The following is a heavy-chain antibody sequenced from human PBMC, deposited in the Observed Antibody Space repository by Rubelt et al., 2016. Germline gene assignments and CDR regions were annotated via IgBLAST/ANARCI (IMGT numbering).Heavy chain of an antibody. V-gene: IGHV3-74*01. CDR3: ARDHVSSALDY. CDR2: IYSDVSST. CDR1: GFGFSMYW. J-gene: IGHJ4*02. D-gene: IGHD3-10*01. Sequence: GSLRLSCAASGFGFSMYWMPWVRQVPGKGLVWVSRIYSDVSSTTYADSVKGRFTISRDNAKNTLYLQMNSLRAEDTAVYYCARDHVSSALDYWGQGTLVTVSS.